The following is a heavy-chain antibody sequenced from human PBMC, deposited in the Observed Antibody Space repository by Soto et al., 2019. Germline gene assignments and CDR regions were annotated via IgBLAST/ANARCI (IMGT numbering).Heavy chain of an antibody. V-gene: IGHV1-69*01. D-gene: IGHD3-3*01. Sequence: QVQLVQSGAEVKKPGSSVKVSCKASGGTCSSYAISWVRQSPGQGLEWIGGILPIFGTANYAQKSQGRVTITADESKSTDYMELSRLRSEDAAVYYCARGYPYDPRDYWGQGTLVTVSS. CDR2: ILPIFGTA. J-gene: IGHJ4*02. CDR1: GGTCSSYA. CDR3: ARGYPYDPRDY.